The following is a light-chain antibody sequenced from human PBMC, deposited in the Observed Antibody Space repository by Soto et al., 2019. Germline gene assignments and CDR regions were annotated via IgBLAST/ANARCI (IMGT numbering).Light chain of an antibody. CDR2: EVS. CDR1: SSDVGGYNY. J-gene: IGLJ2*01. Sequence: QSALTQPPSASGSPGQSVTISCTGTSSDVGGYNYVSWYQQHPGKAPKLMISEVSKWPSGVPDRFSGSKSGNTASLTVSGLQAEDEADYYCSSYADSIVLFGGGTQLTVL. V-gene: IGLV2-8*01. CDR3: SSYADSIVL.